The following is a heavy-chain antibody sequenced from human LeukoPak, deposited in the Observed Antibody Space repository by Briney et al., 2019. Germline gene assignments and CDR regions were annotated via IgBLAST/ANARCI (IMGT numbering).Heavy chain of an antibody. V-gene: IGHV3-23*01. CDR1: GFTFSSYA. CDR2: ISGSGGST. D-gene: IGHD6-19*01. CDR3: AKDISSGWKYYYYYYGMDV. J-gene: IGHJ6*02. Sequence: PGGSLRLSSAASGFTFSSYAMSWVRQAPGKGLEWVSAISGSGGSTYYADSVKGRFTISRDNSKNTLYLQMNSLRAEDTAVYYCAKDISSGWKYYYYYYGMDVWGQGTTVTVSS.